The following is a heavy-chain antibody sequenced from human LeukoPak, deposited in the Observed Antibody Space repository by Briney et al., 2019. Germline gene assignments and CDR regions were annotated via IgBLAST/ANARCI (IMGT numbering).Heavy chain of an antibody. Sequence: GGSLRLSCAASGFTFSSYSMNWVRQAPGKGLEWVSSISSSSSYIYYADSAKGRFTISRDNAKNSLYLQMNSLRAEDTAVYYCARTGTLGNWFDPWGQGTLVTVSS. CDR2: ISSSSSYI. V-gene: IGHV3-21*01. CDR1: GFTFSSYS. D-gene: IGHD3-10*01. J-gene: IGHJ5*02. CDR3: ARTGTLGNWFDP.